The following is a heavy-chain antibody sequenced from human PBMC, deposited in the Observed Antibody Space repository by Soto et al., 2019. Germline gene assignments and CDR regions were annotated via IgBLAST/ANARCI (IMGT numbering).Heavy chain of an antibody. CDR3: AKGPTVAGTGIFDY. D-gene: IGHD6-19*01. CDR2: ISGSGGST. CDR1: GLTFSSYA. V-gene: IGHV3-23*01. Sequence: EVQLLESGGGLVQPEGSLRLSCAASGLTFSSYAMSWVRQAPGKGLEWVSAISGSGGSTYYADSVKGRFTISRDNSKNALYLQMNSLRAEDTAVYYCAKGPTVAGTGIFDYCGQGTLVTVSS. J-gene: IGHJ4*02.